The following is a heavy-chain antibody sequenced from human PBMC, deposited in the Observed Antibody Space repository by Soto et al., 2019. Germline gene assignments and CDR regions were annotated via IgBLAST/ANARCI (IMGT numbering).Heavy chain of an antibody. D-gene: IGHD3-10*01. CDR2: ISSSSSYT. J-gene: IGHJ6*02. CDR1: GFTFSDYY. Sequence: QVQLVESGGGLVKPGGSLRLSCAASGFTFSDYYMSWIRQAPGKGLEWGSYISSSSSYTNYADSVKGRFTISRDNAKNSLYLQMNSLRAEDTAVYYCANTRRLWFGEPKSMDVWGQGTTVTVSS. CDR3: ANTRRLWFGEPKSMDV. V-gene: IGHV3-11*05.